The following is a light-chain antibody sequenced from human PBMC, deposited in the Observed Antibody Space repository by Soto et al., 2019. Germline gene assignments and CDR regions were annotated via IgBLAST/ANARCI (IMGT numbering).Light chain of an antibody. J-gene: IGLJ3*02. V-gene: IGLV2-11*01. CDR2: DDT. CDR1: SSDVGGYNY. CDR3: CSHAGSYTWV. Sequence: QSVLTQPRSVSGSPGQSVTISCTGTSSDVGGYNYVSWYQQHPGQAPKLMIYDDTKRPSGVPDRFSGSKSDNTASLTISGLQAEDEADYYCCSHAGSYTWVFGGGTKLTVL.